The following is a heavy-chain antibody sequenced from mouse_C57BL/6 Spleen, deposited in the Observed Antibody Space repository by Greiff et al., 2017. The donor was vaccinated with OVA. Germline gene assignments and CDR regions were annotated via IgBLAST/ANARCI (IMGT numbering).Heavy chain of an antibody. D-gene: IGHD2-4*01. CDR1: GFTFSDYG. V-gene: IGHV5-17*01. CDR3: ARSYDYDGGGYFDY. Sequence: EVQLVESGGGLVKPGGSLKLSCAASGFTFSDYGMHWVRQAPEKGLEWVAYISSGSSTIYYADTVKGRFTISRDNAKNTLFLQMTSLRSEDTAMYYCARSYDYDGGGYFDYWGQGTTLTVSS. CDR2: ISSGSSTI. J-gene: IGHJ2*01.